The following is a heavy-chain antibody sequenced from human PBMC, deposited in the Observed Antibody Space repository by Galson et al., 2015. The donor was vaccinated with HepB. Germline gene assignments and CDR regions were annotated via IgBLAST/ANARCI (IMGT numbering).Heavy chain of an antibody. J-gene: IGHJ3*02. CDR2: ISGSGGST. CDR3: ARESPQYDILTGPYDAFDI. V-gene: IGHV3-23*01. Sequence: SLRLSCAASGFTFSSYAMSWVRQAPGKGLEWVSAISGSGGSTYYADSVKGRFTISRDNSKNTLYLQMNSLRAEDTAVYYCARESPQYDILTGPYDAFDIWGQGTMVTVSS. CDR1: GFTFSSYA. D-gene: IGHD3-9*01.